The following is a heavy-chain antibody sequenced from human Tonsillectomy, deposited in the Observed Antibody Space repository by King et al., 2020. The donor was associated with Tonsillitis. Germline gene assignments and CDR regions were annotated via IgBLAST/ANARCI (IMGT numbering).Heavy chain of an antibody. V-gene: IGHV3-48*01. CDR3: ARAAFPGITSAGAMDF. CDR1: GFTFSSFS. CDR2: ISGGSGDI. Sequence: VQLVESGGGLVQPGGSLRLSCVASGFTFSSFSINWVRQAPGKGLEWISYISGGSGDIYYAYSVKGRFTISRDNAKDSLYLEMNSLTARDTALYFCARAAFPGITSAGAMDFWGQGSLVTVPS. D-gene: IGHD6-25*01. J-gene: IGHJ4*02.